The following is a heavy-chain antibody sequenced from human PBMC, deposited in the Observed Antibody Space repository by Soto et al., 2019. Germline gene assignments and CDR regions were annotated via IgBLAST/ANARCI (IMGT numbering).Heavy chain of an antibody. CDR1: GYTLTELS. D-gene: IGHD3-22*01. Sequence: ASVKVSCKVSGYTLTELSMHCLRHAPGKGLEWMGGFDPEDGETIYAQKFQGRVTMTEDTSTDKAYMELSSLRSEDTAVYYCATRKFNYYDSSGSAPGYFDLWGRGTLVTVSS. CDR2: FDPEDGET. V-gene: IGHV1-24*01. CDR3: ATRKFNYYDSSGSAPGYFDL. J-gene: IGHJ2*01.